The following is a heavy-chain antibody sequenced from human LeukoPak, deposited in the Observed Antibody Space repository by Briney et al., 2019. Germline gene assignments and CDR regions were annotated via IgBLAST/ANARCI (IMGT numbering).Heavy chain of an antibody. V-gene: IGHV3-48*03. CDR3: ARGFDS. J-gene: IGHJ4*02. CDR1: GFTFDDYA. Sequence: PGGSLRLSCAASGFTFDDYAMHWVRQAPGKGLEWLSYISSSGSIIYYADSVKGRFTVSRDKDKNSLFLQINSLRVEDTALYYCARGFDSWGQGTLVTVSS. CDR2: ISSSGSII.